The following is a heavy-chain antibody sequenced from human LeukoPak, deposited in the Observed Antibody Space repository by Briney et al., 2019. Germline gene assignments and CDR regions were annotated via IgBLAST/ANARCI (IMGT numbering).Heavy chain of an antibody. CDR3: AKDGKEPSPLWFGEEFSYGMDV. D-gene: IGHD3-10*01. V-gene: IGHV3-30*04. CDR2: ISYDGSNK. Sequence: PGGSLRLSCAASGFTFSSYAMHWVRQAPGKGLEWVAVISYDGSNKYYADSVKGRFTISRDNSKNTLYLQMNSLRAEDTAVYYCAKDGKEPSPLWFGEEFSYGMDVWGQGTTVTVSS. J-gene: IGHJ6*02. CDR1: GFTFSSYA.